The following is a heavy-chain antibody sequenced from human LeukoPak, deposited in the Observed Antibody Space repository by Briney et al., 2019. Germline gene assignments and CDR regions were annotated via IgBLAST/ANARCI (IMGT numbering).Heavy chain of an antibody. CDR3: AKDFLDTAMATRGYFDY. J-gene: IGHJ4*02. CDR2: IIPIFGTA. Sequence: ASVKVSCKDSGGTFSSYAISWVRQAPGQGLEWMGGIIPIFGTANYAQKFQGRVTITADESTSTAYMELSSLRAEDTAVYYCAKDFLDTAMATRGYFDYWGQGTLVTVSS. V-gene: IGHV1-69*13. D-gene: IGHD5-18*01. CDR1: GGTFSSYA.